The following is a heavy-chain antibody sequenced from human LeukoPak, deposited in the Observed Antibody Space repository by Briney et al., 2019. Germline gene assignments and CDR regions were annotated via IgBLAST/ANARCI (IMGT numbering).Heavy chain of an antibody. CDR1: GGSFSGYY. Sequence: SETLSLTCAVYGGSFSGYYWSWIRQPPGKGLEWIGEINHSGSTNYNPSLKSRVTISVDTSKNQFSLKLSSVTAADTAVYYCARHRGAVAGSRVYYFDYWGQGTLVTVSS. CDR2: INHSGST. V-gene: IGHV4-34*01. D-gene: IGHD6-19*01. J-gene: IGHJ4*02. CDR3: ARHRGAVAGSRVYYFDY.